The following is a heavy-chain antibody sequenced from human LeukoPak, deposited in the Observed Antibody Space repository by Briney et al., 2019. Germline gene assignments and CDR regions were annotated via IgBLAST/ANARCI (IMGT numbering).Heavy chain of an antibody. D-gene: IGHD3-22*01. CDR3: AREEVVITPLDY. J-gene: IGHJ4*02. CDR1: GFTVSSHY. Sequence: GGSLRLSCAASGFTVSSHYMSWVRQAPGKGLEWVAVIWYDGSNKYYADSVKGRFTISRDNSKNTLYLQMNSLRAEDTAVYYCAREEVVITPLDYWGQGTLVTVSS. CDR2: IWYDGSNK. V-gene: IGHV3-33*08.